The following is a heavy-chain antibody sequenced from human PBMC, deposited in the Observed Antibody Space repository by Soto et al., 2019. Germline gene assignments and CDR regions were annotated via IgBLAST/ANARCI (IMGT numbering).Heavy chain of an antibody. D-gene: IGHD7-27*01. Sequence: QVQLQESGPGLVKPSQTLSLTCTVPGGSISNVNYCWSWIRQPPDKGLEWTGHIYDGGLTYNIPSLTSRVTTSVDMSKKQFSLLLSSVSAAVTAVYYCARGPSGDTVDYWGQGTLGTVSS. CDR3: ARGPSGDTVDY. J-gene: IGHJ4*02. CDR1: GGSISNVNYC. V-gene: IGHV4-30-4*01. CDR2: IYDGGLT.